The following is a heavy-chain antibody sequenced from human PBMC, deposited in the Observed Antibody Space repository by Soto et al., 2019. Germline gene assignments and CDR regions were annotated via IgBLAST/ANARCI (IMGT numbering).Heavy chain of an antibody. CDR2: ISYDGSNK. V-gene: IGHV3-30-3*01. J-gene: IGHJ4*02. CDR3: ARDSIAAAGTAY. CDR1: GFTFSSYA. D-gene: IGHD6-13*01. Sequence: QVQLVESGGGVVQPGRSLRLSCAASGFTFSSYAMHWVRQAPGKGLEWVAVISYDGSNKYYADSVKGRFTISRDNSKNTLYLQMNSLRAEDTAVYYYARDSIAAAGTAYWGQGTLVTVSS.